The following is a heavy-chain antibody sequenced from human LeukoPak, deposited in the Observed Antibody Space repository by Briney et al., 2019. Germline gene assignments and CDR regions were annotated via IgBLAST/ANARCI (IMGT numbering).Heavy chain of an antibody. V-gene: IGHV4-34*01. Sequence: SETLSLTCGVFGVSINDYYWSWIRQSPGKGPEWIGEISHTEGTRYNPSLESRVTMSVGTSENQLSLKLIFVTAADTAVYYCARIRCGHSGSVCYNHWGLGTLVTVSS. CDR2: ISHTEGT. D-gene: IGHD3-9*01. CDR1: GVSINDYY. CDR3: ARIRCGHSGSVCYNH. J-gene: IGHJ4*02.